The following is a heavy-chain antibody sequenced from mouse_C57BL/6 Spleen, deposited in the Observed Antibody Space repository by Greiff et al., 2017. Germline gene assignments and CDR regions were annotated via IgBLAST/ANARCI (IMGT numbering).Heavy chain of an antibody. CDR1: GFTFSSYA. CDR2: ISSGGDYI. CDR3: TREGDSWYFDV. V-gene: IGHV5-9-1*02. J-gene: IGHJ1*03. Sequence: DVKVEESGEGLVKPGGSLKLSCAASGFTFSSYAMSWVRQTPEKRLEWVAYISSGGDYIYYADTVKGRFTISRDNARNTLYLQMSSLKSEDTAIYYCTREGDSWYFDVWGTGTTVTVSS.